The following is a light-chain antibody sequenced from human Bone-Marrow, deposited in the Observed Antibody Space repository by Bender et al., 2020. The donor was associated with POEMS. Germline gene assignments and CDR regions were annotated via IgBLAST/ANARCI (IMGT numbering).Light chain of an antibody. CDR1: VLSKEY. Sequence: SHELTQPPSVSVSPGQTARITCSGDVLSKEYAYWYQQKPGQAPVLVIYRDIKRPSVIPERFSGSRSGTIVTLTISGVQAEDEADYYCQSADISGANVLFGGGTKLTVL. CDR2: RDI. V-gene: IGLV3-25*03. CDR3: QSADISGANVL. J-gene: IGLJ2*01.